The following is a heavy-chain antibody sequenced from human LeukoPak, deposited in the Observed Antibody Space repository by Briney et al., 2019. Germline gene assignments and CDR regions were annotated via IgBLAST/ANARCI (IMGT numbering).Heavy chain of an antibody. V-gene: IGHV5-51*01. CDR2: IYPGDSDT. CDR3: ARSRQQLENDVFDI. CDR1: GCSFTSYW. J-gene: IGHJ3*02. D-gene: IGHD6-13*01. Sequence: GSLKISCKGSGCSFTSYWIGWVRQMPGKGLEWMGIIYPGDSDTIYSPSFQGQVTISADKSINTAYLQWSSLRASDSAMYYCARSRQQLENDVFDIWGQGTMVTVSS.